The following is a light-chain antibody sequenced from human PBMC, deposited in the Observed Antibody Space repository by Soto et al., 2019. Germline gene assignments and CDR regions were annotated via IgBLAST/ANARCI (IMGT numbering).Light chain of an antibody. Sequence: DIQLTESPSTLSASVGDRVTITCRASQSINGWLAWYQQKPGQAPNLLIYKSSTLESGVPSSFSGSGSGQAFTLTVSSLQLDDFATYYCHQYNNFPRTFGQGTKVEI. J-gene: IGKJ1*01. CDR2: KSS. CDR1: QSINGW. V-gene: IGKV1-5*03. CDR3: HQYNNFPRT.